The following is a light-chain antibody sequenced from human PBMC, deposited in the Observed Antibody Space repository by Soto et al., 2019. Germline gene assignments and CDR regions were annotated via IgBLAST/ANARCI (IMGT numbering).Light chain of an antibody. J-gene: IGKJ1*01. CDR3: QQDNRYPKT. V-gene: IGKV1-5*01. Sequence: GDRVTITCRASQSISSWLAWYQQKPGKAPKLLIYDASSLESGVPSRFSGSGCGTEVSITISSLKPDDFATYYCQQDNRYPKTFGQATKVDIK. CDR1: QSISSW. CDR2: DAS.